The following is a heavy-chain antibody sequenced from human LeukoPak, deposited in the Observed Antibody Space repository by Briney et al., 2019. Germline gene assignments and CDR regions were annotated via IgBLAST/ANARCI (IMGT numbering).Heavy chain of an antibody. Sequence: GRSLRLSCAASGFTFSSYAMHWVRQAPGKGLEWVAVISYDGSNKYYADSVKGRFTISRDNSKNTLYLQMNSLRAENTAVYYCAGNPSTSSYLDYWGQGTLVTVSS. V-gene: IGHV3-30*04. CDR3: AGNPSTSSYLDY. J-gene: IGHJ4*02. CDR2: ISYDGSNK. D-gene: IGHD2-2*01. CDR1: GFTFSSYA.